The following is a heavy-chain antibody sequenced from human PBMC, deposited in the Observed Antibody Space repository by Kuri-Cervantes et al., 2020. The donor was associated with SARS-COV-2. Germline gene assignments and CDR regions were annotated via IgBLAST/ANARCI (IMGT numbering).Heavy chain of an antibody. CDR3: AKKRGDSSGWYSNYYGMDV. J-gene: IGHJ6*02. CDR1: GGSFSGYY. Sequence: GSLRLSCAVYGGSFSGYYWSWIRQPPGKGLEWIGEINHSGSTNYNPSLKSRVTISVDKSKNQFSLKLSSVTAADTAVYYCAKKRGDSSGWYSNYYGMDVWGQGTTVTVSS. CDR2: INHSGST. D-gene: IGHD6-19*01. V-gene: IGHV4-34*01.